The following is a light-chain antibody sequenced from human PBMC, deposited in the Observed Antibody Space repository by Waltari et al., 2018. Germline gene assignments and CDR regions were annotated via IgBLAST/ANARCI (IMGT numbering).Light chain of an antibody. J-gene: IGKJ2*01. Sequence: DIQMTQSPSTLSASVGYRVTITCRASQSISRWWPWYQQKPGKAPKLLIYKASRLETGVPTRFSGSESGTEFTLTISSLQPDDFATYYCQQYNSYPYTFGQGTKLEIK. CDR2: KAS. CDR1: QSISRW. V-gene: IGKV1-5*03. CDR3: QQYNSYPYT.